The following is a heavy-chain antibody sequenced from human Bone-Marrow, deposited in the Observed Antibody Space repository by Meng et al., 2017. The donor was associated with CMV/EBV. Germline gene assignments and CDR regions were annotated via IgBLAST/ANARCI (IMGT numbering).Heavy chain of an antibody. V-gene: IGHV3-7*01. Sequence: GESLKISCAASGFTFSSYAMSWVRQAPGKGLEWVANIKQDGSEKYYVDSVKGRFTISRDNAKNSLFLQMNSLRAEDTAVYYCARAFVAAAGTRLADYWGQGTLVTVSS. CDR2: IKQDGSEK. D-gene: IGHD6-13*01. J-gene: IGHJ4*02. CDR3: ARAFVAAAGTRLADY. CDR1: GFTFSSYA.